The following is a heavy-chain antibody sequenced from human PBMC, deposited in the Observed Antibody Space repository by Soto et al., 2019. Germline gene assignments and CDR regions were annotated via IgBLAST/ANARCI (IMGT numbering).Heavy chain of an antibody. CDR2: IKQDGSEK. J-gene: IGHJ4*02. CDR1: GFTFSKFW. D-gene: IGHD2-2*01. CDR3: ASRYLEYCTSATWCAPYDY. Sequence: GGSLRLSCVASGFTFSKFWMSWVRQAPGKGLEWVATIKQDGSEKYYVDSVKGRFTISRDNAKNSLFLQMNYLRAEDTAVYYCASRYLEYCTSATWCAPYDYCGQGTLVTVSS. V-gene: IGHV3-7*05.